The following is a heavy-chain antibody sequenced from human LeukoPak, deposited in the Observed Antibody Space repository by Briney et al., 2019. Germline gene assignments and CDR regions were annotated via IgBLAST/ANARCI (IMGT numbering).Heavy chain of an antibody. CDR1: GFIFSNYA. Sequence: PGGSLRLSCAASGFIFSNYAMSWVRQVPGGGLQWVSTISSRGDSTYDADSVKGRFTISRDNSKNTLFLQMNSLRAEDTAVYYCARDGDIAVAGKNYYYYYYMDVWGKGTTVTVSS. D-gene: IGHD6-19*01. CDR3: ARDGDIAVAGKNYYYYYYMDV. V-gene: IGHV3-23*01. J-gene: IGHJ6*03. CDR2: ISSRGDST.